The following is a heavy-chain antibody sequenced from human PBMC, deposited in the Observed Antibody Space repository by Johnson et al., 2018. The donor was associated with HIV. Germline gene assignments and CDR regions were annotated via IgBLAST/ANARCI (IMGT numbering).Heavy chain of an antibody. D-gene: IGHD4-11*01. CDR1: GFTFDDYG. V-gene: IGHV3-20*04. CDR3: ARDDDYSKVRAFDI. CDR2: INWNGGST. Sequence: VQLVESGGGLVQPGGSLRLSCAASGFTFDDYGMSWVRQAPGKGLEWVSGINWNGGSTGYADSVKGRFTISRDNAKNSLYLQMYRLRAEDTAVYYCARDDDYSKVRAFDIWGQGTMVIVSP. J-gene: IGHJ3*02.